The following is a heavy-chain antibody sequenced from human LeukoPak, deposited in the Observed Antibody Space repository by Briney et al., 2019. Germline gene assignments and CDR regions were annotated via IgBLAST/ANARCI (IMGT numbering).Heavy chain of an antibody. Sequence: PGGSLRLSCAASGFTFSSYAMSWVRQAPGKGLEWVSAISGSGGSTYYADSVKGRFTISRDNSKNTLYLQMSSLRAEDTAVYYCAKPLYGDYLYYYYYYMDVWGKGTTVTVSS. CDR1: GFTFSSYA. CDR2: ISGSGGST. CDR3: AKPLYGDYLYYYYYYMDV. J-gene: IGHJ6*03. V-gene: IGHV3-23*01. D-gene: IGHD4-17*01.